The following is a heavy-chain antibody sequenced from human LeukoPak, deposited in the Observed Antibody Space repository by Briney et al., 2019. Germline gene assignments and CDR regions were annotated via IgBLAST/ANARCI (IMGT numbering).Heavy chain of an antibody. D-gene: IGHD2-15*01. CDR2: ISSSGSTI. CDR1: GFTFSSYE. J-gene: IGHJ6*03. V-gene: IGHV3-48*03. Sequence: PGGSLRLSCAASGFTFSSYEMNWVRQAPGKGLEWVSYISSSGSTIYYADSVKGRFTISRDNAKNSLYLQMNSLRAEDTAVYYCASASRHTRMRGPYYMDVWGKGTTVTVSS. CDR3: ASASRHTRMRGPYYMDV.